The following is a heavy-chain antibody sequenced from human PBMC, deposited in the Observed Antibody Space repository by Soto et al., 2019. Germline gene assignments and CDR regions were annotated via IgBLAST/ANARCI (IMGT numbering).Heavy chain of an antibody. CDR2: IKQDGSEK. CDR3: ARDRVTMVRGVRAAGFDY. CDR1: GFTFSSYW. D-gene: IGHD3-10*01. V-gene: IGHV3-7*01. J-gene: IGHJ4*02. Sequence: PGGSLRLSCAASGFTFSSYWMSWVRQAPGKGLEWVANIKQDGSEKYYVDSVKGRFTISRDNAKNSLYLQMNSLRAEDTAVYYFARDRVTMVRGVRAAGFDYWGQGTLVTVSS.